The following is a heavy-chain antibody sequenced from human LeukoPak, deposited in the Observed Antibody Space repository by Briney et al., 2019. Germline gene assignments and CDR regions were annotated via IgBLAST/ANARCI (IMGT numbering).Heavy chain of an antibody. J-gene: IGHJ6*02. D-gene: IGHD3-10*01. CDR1: GGTFSSYA. CDR3: ARNEVQTHGQYYYGSGSYNYYYGMDV. CDR2: IIPILGIA. V-gene: IGHV1-69*04. Sequence: GASVKVSCKASGGTFSSYAISWVRQAPGQGLEWMGRIIPILGIANYAQKFQGRVTITADKSTSTAYMELSSLRSEDTAVYYCARNEVQTHGQYYYGSGSYNYYYGMDVWGQGTTVTVSS.